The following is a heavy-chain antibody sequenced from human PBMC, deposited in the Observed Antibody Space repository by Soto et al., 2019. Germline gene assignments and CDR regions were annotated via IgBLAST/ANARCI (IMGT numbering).Heavy chain of an antibody. CDR3: ASGIVGAWLDY. CDR1: GFTFSSYA. V-gene: IGHV3-30-3*01. Sequence: QVQLVESGGGVVQPGRSLRLSCAASGFTFSSYAMHWVRKAPGKGLEWVAVISYDGSNKYYADSVKGRFTISRDNSKNTLYLQMNSLRAQDTAVYYCASGIVGAWLDYWGQGTLVTVSS. J-gene: IGHJ4*02. D-gene: IGHD1-26*01. CDR2: ISYDGSNK.